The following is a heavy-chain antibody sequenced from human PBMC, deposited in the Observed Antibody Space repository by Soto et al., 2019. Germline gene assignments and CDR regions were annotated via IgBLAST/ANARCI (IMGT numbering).Heavy chain of an antibody. J-gene: IGHJ4*02. CDR2: ISSTTNYI. V-gene: IGHV3-21*06. CDR1: GFTFTRYS. CDR3: ARESEDLTSNFDY. Sequence: GGSLRLSCAASGFTFTRYSMDWVRQAPGKGLEWVSSISSTTNYIYYGDSMKGRFTISRDNAKNSLYLEMNSLRAEDTAVYYCARESEDLTSNFDYWGQGTPVTVSS.